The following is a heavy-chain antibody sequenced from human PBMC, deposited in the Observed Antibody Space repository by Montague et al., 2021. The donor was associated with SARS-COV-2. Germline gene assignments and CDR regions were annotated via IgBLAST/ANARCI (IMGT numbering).Heavy chain of an antibody. V-gene: IGHV4-59*01. Sequence: SETLSLTYTVSGASITDFYWSWIRQPPGKGLQWVGYVHHSGITNYNPSLKSRVTISIDTPKSRFSLNLRSVTAADTAVYFCARITEVVPFDFWGRGTLVSVSS. D-gene: IGHD2-15*01. CDR1: GASITDFY. CDR3: ARITEVVPFDF. J-gene: IGHJ4*02. CDR2: VHHSGIT.